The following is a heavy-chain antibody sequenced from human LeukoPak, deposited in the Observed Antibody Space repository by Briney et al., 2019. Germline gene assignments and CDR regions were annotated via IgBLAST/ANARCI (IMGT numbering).Heavy chain of an antibody. CDR1: GYTFTGYY. CDR3: ARELHLAAAGTLEYFQH. D-gene: IGHD6-13*01. V-gene: IGHV1-2*02. J-gene: IGHJ1*01. Sequence: VASVKVSCKASGYTFTGYYMHWVRQAPGQGLEWMGWNNPNSGGTNYAQKFQGRVTMTRDTSISTAYMELSRLRSDDTAVYYCARELHLAAAGTLEYFQHWGQGTLVTVSS. CDR2: NNPNSGGT.